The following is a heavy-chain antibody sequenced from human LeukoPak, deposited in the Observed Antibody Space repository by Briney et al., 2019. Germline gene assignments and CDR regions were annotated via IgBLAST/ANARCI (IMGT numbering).Heavy chain of an antibody. CDR2: ISWNSGSI. CDR1: GFTFDDYA. D-gene: IGHD4-17*01. Sequence: GGSLRLSCAASGFTFDDYAMHWVRQAPGKGLEWVSGISWNSGSIGYADSVKGRFTISRDNAKNSLYLQMNSLRAEDTALYYCANDYYGDYVGYFDYWGQGTLVTVSS. V-gene: IGHV3-9*01. CDR3: ANDYYGDYVGYFDY. J-gene: IGHJ4*02.